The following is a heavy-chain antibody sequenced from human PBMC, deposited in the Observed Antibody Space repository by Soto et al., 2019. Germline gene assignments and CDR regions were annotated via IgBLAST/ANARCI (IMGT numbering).Heavy chain of an antibody. V-gene: IGHV3-7*01. CDR3: AREGQWLVRGWFDP. Sequence: PGGSLRLSCAASGFTFSSYWMSWVRQAPGKGLEWVANIKQDGSEKYYVDSVKGRFTISRDNAKNSLYLQMNSLRAEDTAVYYCAREGQWLVRGWFDPWGQGTLVTVSS. J-gene: IGHJ5*02. CDR1: GFTFSSYW. CDR2: IKQDGSEK. D-gene: IGHD6-19*01.